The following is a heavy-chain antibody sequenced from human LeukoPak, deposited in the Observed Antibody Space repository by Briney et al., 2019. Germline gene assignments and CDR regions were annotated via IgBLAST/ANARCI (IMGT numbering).Heavy chain of an antibody. J-gene: IGHJ4*02. CDR1: EFSVGSNY. D-gene: IGHD2-15*01. V-gene: IGHV3-66*01. Sequence: GGSLRLSCAASEFSVGSNYMTWVRQAPGKGLEWVSLIYSGGSTYYADSVKGRFTISRNNAKNSLYLQMNSLRAEDTAVYYCARDLEPYCSGGSCSRLDYWGQGTLVTVSS. CDR2: IYSGGST. CDR3: ARDLEPYCSGGSCSRLDY.